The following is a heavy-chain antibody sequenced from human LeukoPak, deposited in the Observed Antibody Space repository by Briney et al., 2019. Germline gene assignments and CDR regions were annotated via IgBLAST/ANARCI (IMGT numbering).Heavy chain of an antibody. CDR3: ARAPSKYDFWSGYHYYYMDV. CDR2: IKQDGSEK. V-gene: IGHV3-7*01. D-gene: IGHD3-3*01. CDR1: GFTFSSYW. J-gene: IGHJ6*03. Sequence: GGSLRLSCAASGFTFSSYWMCWVRQAPGKGLEWVANIKQDGSEKYYVDSVKGRFTISRDNAKNSLYLQMNSLRAEDTAVYYCARAPSKYDFWSGYHYYYMDVWGKGTTVTVSS.